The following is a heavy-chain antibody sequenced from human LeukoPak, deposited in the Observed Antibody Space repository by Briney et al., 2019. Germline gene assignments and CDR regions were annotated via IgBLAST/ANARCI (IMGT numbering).Heavy chain of an antibody. CDR3: ARDSSQQQLERY. CDR1: GFTVSSNY. V-gene: IGHV3-66*01. Sequence: GGXXXLXXXASGFTVSSNYMSWVRQAPGKGGEXVSVIYSGGSTCYADSVKGRFTISRDNSKNTLYLQMNSLRAEDTAVYYCARDSSQQQLERYWGQGTLVTVSS. CDR2: IYSGGST. D-gene: IGHD6-13*01. J-gene: IGHJ4*02.